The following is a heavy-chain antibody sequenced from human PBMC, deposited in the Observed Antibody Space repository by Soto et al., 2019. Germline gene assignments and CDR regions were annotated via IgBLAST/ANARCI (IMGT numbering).Heavy chain of an antibody. CDR2: INPGGGST. V-gene: IGHV1-46*03. J-gene: IGHJ6*02. CDR3: AINGITIFGVVNYYHSYGMDV. D-gene: IGHD3-3*01. CDR1: GYTFTSYY. Sequence: ASVKVSCKASGYTFTSYYMHWVRQAPGQGLEWMGIINPGGGSTSYAQKFQGRVTMTRDTSTSTVYMELSSLRSEDTAVYYCAINGITIFGVVNYYHSYGMDVWGQGTTVTVSS.